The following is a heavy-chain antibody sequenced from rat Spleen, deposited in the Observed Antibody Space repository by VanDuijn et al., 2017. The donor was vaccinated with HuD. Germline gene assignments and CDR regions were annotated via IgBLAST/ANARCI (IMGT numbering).Heavy chain of an antibody. V-gene: IGHV5-29*01. D-gene: IGHD2-1*01. J-gene: IGHJ2*01. Sequence: EVQLVESGGGLVQPGRSLKLSCAASGFTYSNYVMAWVRQAPTRGLEWVASISYDGSSTYYRDSVKGRFTISRDNAKSTLYLQMDSLRSEDTATYYCARRYDFDFWGQGVMVIVSS. CDR1: GFTYSNYV. CDR2: ISYDGSST. CDR3: ARRYDFDF.